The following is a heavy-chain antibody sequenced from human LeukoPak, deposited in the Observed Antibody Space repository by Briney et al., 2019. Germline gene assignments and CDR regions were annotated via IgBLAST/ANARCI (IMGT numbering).Heavy chain of an antibody. V-gene: IGHV1-46*01. Sequence: ASVKVSCKASGYTFTSYYMHWVRQAPGQGLEWMGIINPSGGSTSYAQKFQGRVTMTRDTSTSTVYMELSSLRSEDTAVYYCARDEFGGVIVDAFDIWGHGTMVTVSS. J-gene: IGHJ3*02. CDR3: ARDEFGGVIVDAFDI. D-gene: IGHD3-16*01. CDR1: GYTFTSYY. CDR2: INPSGGST.